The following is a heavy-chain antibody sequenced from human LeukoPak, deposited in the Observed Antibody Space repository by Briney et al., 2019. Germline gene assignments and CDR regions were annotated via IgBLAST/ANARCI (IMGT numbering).Heavy chain of an antibody. CDR2: IYHAGST. J-gene: IGHJ5*02. V-gene: IGHV4-4*02. D-gene: IGHD6-19*01. CDR3: ARKGALPYNSGWYGP. Sequence: PSGTLSLTCAVSGGXISSNDCWSWVRQPPGKGLEWIWEIYHAGSTNYNPSLKSRVTMSLDKSKNQFSLKMSSVTAADTAVYYCARKGALPYNSGWYGPWGQGTLVTVSS. CDR1: GGXISSNDC.